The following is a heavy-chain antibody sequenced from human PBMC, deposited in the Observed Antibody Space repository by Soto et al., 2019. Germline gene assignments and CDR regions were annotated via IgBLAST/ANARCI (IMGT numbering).Heavy chain of an antibody. CDR1: GFTFSGHA. V-gene: IGHV3-33*01. D-gene: IGHD6-19*01. J-gene: IGHJ6*02. Sequence: QVQVVESGGGVVQPGRSLRLSCTVSGFTFSGHAMHWVRQAPGKGLEWVAQIWYDGSNKYYADSVKGRFTISRDNSKNILYVQMDSLRVHDTAVYYCARDGQSLAPYALDVWGQGTSVTVSS. CDR2: IWYDGSNK. CDR3: ARDGQSLAPYALDV.